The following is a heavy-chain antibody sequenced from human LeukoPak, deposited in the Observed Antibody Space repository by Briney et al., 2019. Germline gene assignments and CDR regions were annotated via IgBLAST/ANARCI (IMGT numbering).Heavy chain of an antibody. Sequence: GGSLRLSCAASRFTFSNYWMSWVRQAPGKGLEWVANMKQDGSEINYVDSVKGRFTISRDNAKNSLYLQMNSLRVEDTAVYYCARVSGDGESSYRALDIWGQGTMVAVSS. D-gene: IGHD1-26*01. V-gene: IGHV3-7*01. CDR3: ARVSGDGESSYRALDI. J-gene: IGHJ3*02. CDR2: MKQDGSEI. CDR1: RFTFSNYW.